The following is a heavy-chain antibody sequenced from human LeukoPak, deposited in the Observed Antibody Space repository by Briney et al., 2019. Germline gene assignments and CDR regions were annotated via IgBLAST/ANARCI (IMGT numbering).Heavy chain of an antibody. D-gene: IGHD3-10*01. V-gene: IGHV3-30-3*01. J-gene: IGHJ4*02. CDR1: GFTFSSYA. CDR3: ARDYYGSGNVDY. CDR2: ISYDGSNK. Sequence: GGSLRLSCAASGFTFSSYAMHWVRQAPGKGLEWVAVISYDGSNKYYADSVKGRFTISRDNSKNTLYLQMNSLRAEDTAVYYCARDYYGSGNVDYWGQGTLVTVSS.